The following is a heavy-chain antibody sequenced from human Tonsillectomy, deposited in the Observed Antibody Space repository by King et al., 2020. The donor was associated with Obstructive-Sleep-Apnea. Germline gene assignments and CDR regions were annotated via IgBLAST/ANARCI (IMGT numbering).Heavy chain of an antibody. V-gene: IGHV4-31*03. Sequence: QLQESGPGLVKPSQTLSLTCTVSGGSISSGGYYWRWIRQHPGKGLEWIGYIYYSGSTYYNPSLKSRVTISVDTSKNQFSLKLSSVTAADTAVYYCARDRGTTTSYFDYWGQGTLVTVCS. CDR1: GGSISSGGYY. CDR2: IYYSGST. D-gene: IGHD2/OR15-2a*01. J-gene: IGHJ4*02. CDR3: ARDRGTTTSYFDY.